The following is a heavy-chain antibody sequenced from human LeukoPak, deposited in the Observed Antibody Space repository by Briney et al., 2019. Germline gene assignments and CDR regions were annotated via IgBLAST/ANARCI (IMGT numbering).Heavy chain of an antibody. D-gene: IGHD3-3*02. CDR2: INHSGST. V-gene: IGHV4-34*01. CDR3: ARGLAFDY. Sequence: PDTLSLTSAVYGGSFRDYYWSWIRQPPGKGLEWIGEINHSGSTNYNPSLKSRVTISVDRSKNQFSLKLSSVTAADTAVYYCARGLAFDYWGQGSLVSVSS. CDR1: GGSFRDYY. J-gene: IGHJ4*02.